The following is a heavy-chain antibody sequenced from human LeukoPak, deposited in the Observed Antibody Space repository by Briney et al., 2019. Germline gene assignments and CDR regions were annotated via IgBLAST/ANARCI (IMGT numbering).Heavy chain of an antibody. CDR2: ISGSGGST. Sequence: GGSLRLSCAASGFTFSSYAMGWVRQAPGKGLEWVSAISGSGGSTYYADSVKGRFTISRDNSKNTLYLQMNSLRAEDTAVYYCAKWFRGGNANYFDYWGQGTLVTVSS. V-gene: IGHV3-23*01. J-gene: IGHJ4*02. CDR1: GFTFSSYA. D-gene: IGHD4-23*01. CDR3: AKWFRGGNANYFDY.